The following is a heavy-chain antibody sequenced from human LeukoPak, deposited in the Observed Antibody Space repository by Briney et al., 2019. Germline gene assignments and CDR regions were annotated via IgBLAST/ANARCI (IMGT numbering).Heavy chain of an antibody. CDR2: MWYDGSNK. CDR1: GFTFSSYG. J-gene: IGHJ2*01. D-gene: IGHD1-1*01. CDR3: AKEELERRSWYFDL. V-gene: IGHV3-33*06. Sequence: PGGSLRLSCAASGFTFSSYGMHWVRQAPGKGLEWVAVMWYDGSNKYYADSVKGRFTISRDNSKNTLYLQMNSLRAEDTAVYYCAKEELERRSWYFDLWGRGTLVTVSS.